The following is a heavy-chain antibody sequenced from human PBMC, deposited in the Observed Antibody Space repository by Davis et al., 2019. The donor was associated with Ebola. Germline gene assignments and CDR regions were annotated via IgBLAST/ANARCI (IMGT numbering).Heavy chain of an antibody. CDR1: GNSFTSHW. CDR3: ARTVDSWYSSSSEFDY. CDR2: IYPDDSDT. J-gene: IGHJ4*02. Sequence: KVSCKDSGNSFTSHWIGWVRQMPGTGLEWMGIIYPDDSDTRYSPSFQGQVTISADKSISTTYLQWSSLKASDTAMYYCARTVDSWYSSSSEFDYWGLGTLVTVSS. V-gene: IGHV5-51*01. D-gene: IGHD6-6*01.